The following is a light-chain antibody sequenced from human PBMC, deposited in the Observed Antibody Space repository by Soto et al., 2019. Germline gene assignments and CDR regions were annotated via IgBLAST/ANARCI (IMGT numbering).Light chain of an antibody. Sequence: QSALTQPRSVSGSPGQSVTISCTGTSSDVGGYNYVSWYQQHPGKAPKLMIYDVSKRPSGVPDRFSGSKSGNTASLTISGLQAEDEADYYCCSYAGSLWVFGGGTKHTVL. V-gene: IGLV2-11*01. CDR1: SSDVGGYNY. CDR3: CSYAGSLWV. CDR2: DVS. J-gene: IGLJ3*02.